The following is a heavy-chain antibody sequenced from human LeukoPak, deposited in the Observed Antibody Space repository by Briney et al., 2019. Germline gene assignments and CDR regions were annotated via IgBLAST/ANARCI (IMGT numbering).Heavy chain of an antibody. CDR3: ARDSDSSGWYNRGAFDI. J-gene: IGHJ3*02. CDR2: KGYDGTKI. Sequence: GGSLRLSCAASGFTFSNYGLHWVRQAPGKGLEWVTFKGYDGTKIYYADSVKGRFTISRDNAKNSLYLQMNSLRAEDTAVYYCARDSDSSGWYNRGAFDIWGQGTMVTVSS. V-gene: IGHV3-30*02. D-gene: IGHD6-19*01. CDR1: GFTFSNYG.